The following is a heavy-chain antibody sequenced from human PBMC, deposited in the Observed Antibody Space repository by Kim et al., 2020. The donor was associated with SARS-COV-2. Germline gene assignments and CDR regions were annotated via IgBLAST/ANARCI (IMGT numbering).Heavy chain of an antibody. D-gene: IGHD3-16*01. Sequence: DNTYYENSVKGRFTISREDSKNTFYLQMDRLRAEDTAVYYCARRWGYFDYWGQGALVTVSS. CDR3: ARRWGYFDY. CDR2: DNT. J-gene: IGHJ4*02. V-gene: IGHV3-23*01.